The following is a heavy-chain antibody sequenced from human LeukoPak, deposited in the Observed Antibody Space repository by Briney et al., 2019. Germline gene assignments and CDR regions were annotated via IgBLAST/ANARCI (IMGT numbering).Heavy chain of an antibody. CDR1: GFTFSSYA. V-gene: IGHV3-30-3*01. Sequence: GRSLRLSCAASGFTFSSYAMHWVRQAPGKGLEWVAVISYDGSNKYYADSVKGRFTISRDNSKNTLYLQMNSLRAEDTAVYYCARDRVRIAGTAVPGYWGQGTLVTVSS. CDR2: ISYDGSNK. CDR3: ARDRVRIAGTAVPGY. J-gene: IGHJ4*02. D-gene: IGHD6-13*01.